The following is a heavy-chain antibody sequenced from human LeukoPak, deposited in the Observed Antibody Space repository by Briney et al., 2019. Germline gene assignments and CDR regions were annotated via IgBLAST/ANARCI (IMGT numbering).Heavy chain of an antibody. D-gene: IGHD5-12*01. J-gene: IGHJ5*02. CDR2: IHSSGNT. CDR1: GYSISSGYY. Sequence: SETLSLTFTVSGYSISSGYYWGWIRQPPGKRLEWVGSIHSSGNTYYNPTLKSRVTISVDTSKNHFSLNLTSVTAADAAVYYCARDLGYSGFDWAPWGQGTLVTVSS. V-gene: IGHV4-38-2*02. CDR3: ARDLGYSGFDWAP.